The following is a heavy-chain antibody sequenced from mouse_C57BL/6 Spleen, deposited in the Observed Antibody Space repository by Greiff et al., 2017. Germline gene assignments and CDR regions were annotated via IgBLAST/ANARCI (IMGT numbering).Heavy chain of an antibody. D-gene: IGHD1-1*01. CDR3: ASSYYYGSSPSY. Sequence: VQLQQSVAELVRPGASVKLSCTASGFNIKNTYMHWVKQRPEQGLEWIGRIDPANGNTKYAPKFQGKAPIPADTSSNTAYLQLSSLTSEDTAIYYCASSYYYGSSPSYWGQGTLVTVSA. J-gene: IGHJ3*01. V-gene: IGHV14-3*01. CDR1: GFNIKNTY. CDR2: IDPANGNT.